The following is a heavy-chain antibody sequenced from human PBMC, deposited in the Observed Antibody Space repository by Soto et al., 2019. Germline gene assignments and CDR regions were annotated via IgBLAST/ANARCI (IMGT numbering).Heavy chain of an antibody. J-gene: IGHJ6*02. CDR2: ISAYSGNT. CDR1: GYTFTSYG. V-gene: IGHV1-8*02. D-gene: IGHD3-3*01. CDR3: GRGGPKRGYYDFWSGYHYGMDV. Sequence: ASVKVSCKASGYTFTSYGISLVRQAPGQGLEWMGWISAYSGNTGYAQKFQGRVTMTRNTSISTAYMELSSLRSEDTAVYYCGRGGPKRGYYDFWSGYHYGMDVWGQGTTVTVS.